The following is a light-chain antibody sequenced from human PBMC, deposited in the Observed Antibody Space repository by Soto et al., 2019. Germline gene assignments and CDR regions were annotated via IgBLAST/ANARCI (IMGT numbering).Light chain of an antibody. CDR1: QRISSY. V-gene: IGKV1-39*01. J-gene: IGKJ1*01. CDR2: AAS. Sequence: DIQMTHSPSSLSASVGGRFTITCRASQRISSYLNWYQQKPGKAAKLLIYAASSLQSGVPSSFSGSGSGTEFTLTISSLQPDDFATYYCQQYMSYSFGQGTQVDI. CDR3: QQYMSYS.